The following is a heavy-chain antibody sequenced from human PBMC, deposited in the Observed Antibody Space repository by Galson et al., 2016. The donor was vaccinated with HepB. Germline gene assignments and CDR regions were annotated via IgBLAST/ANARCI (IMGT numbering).Heavy chain of an antibody. D-gene: IGHD1-1*01. CDR2: IKQDGSEK. CDR1: GFTFISYA. V-gene: IGHV3-7*05. Sequence: SLRLSCAASGFTFISYAMHWVRQAPGKGLEWVANIKQDGSEKYYVDSVKGRFTISRDNAKNSLYLQMNSLRVEDTAVYYCACPTGGNWTDYWGQGTLVTVSS. J-gene: IGHJ4*02. CDR3: ACPTGGNWTDY.